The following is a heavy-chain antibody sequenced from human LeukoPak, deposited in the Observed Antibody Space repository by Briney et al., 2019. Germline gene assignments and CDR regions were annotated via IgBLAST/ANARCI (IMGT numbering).Heavy chain of an antibody. CDR2: ISYDGNYK. CDR1: GFTFSNYP. CDR3: AKGVAAGTWGTSFDF. V-gene: IGHV3-30*01. D-gene: IGHD6-13*01. J-gene: IGHJ4*02. Sequence: PGGSLRLSCAASGFTFSNYPIHWVRRAPGKGPEWVAVISYDGNYKYYAESVKGRFTVSRDNSKNTVYLQMDSLRAEDTTVYYCAKGVAAGTWGTSFDFWGQGTLVTVSS.